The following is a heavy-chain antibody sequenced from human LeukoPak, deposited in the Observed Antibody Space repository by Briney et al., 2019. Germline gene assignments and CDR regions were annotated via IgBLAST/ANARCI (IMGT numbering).Heavy chain of an antibody. CDR2: VYYSGST. Sequence: PSETLSLTCTVSGGSISSGGYYWRWIRQHPGKGLEWIGYVYYSGSTYYNPSLKSRVTISVDTSKNQFSLKLSSVTAADTAVYYCARFEDYGDYVGGIDYWGQGTLVTVSS. J-gene: IGHJ4*02. D-gene: IGHD4-17*01. CDR3: ARFEDYGDYVGGIDY. V-gene: IGHV4-31*03. CDR1: GGSISSGGYY.